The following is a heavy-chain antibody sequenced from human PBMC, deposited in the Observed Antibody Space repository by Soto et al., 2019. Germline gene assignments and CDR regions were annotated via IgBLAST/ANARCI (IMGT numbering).Heavy chain of an antibody. D-gene: IGHD5-12*01. J-gene: IGHJ4*02. CDR3: ARDGTFARRGYSFAFDL. CDR1: GYRFTNYY. CDR2: MNLDTGGT. Sequence: QVQLVQSGAEVKKPGASVRVSCKASGYRFTNYYIHWVRQAPGQGLEWMGRMNLDTGGTTYAQKSQGRVTMTRDTSISTAYMEVTNLKSDATAIYYCARDGTFARRGYSFAFDLWGQGTLVTVSS. V-gene: IGHV1-2*06.